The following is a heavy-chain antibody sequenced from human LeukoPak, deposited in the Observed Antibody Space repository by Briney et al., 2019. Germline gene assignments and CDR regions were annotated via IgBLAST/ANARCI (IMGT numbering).Heavy chain of an antibody. Sequence: PGGSLRHSCAASGFTFNSYTTNWVRQAPGKGLEWVSYISSLGTKIYYADSVKGRFTTSRDNAKNSLYLQMNSLTAEDTAIYYRARERVTTGGDACDIWGHGTMVTVSS. CDR3: ARERVTTGGDACDI. CDR2: ISSLGTKI. V-gene: IGHV3-48*04. D-gene: IGHD4-11*01. CDR1: GFTFNSYT. J-gene: IGHJ3*02.